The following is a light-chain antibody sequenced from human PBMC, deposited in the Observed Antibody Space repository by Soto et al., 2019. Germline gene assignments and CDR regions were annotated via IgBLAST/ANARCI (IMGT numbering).Light chain of an antibody. Sequence: QSVLTQPASVSGSPGQSITISCTGTSSDVGGYNYVSWYQQHPGKAPKLMIYEVSNRPSGVSNRFSGSKSGNTASLTISGLQAEDEADYYCSSYTSSSPLGFGTGTKLTVL. CDR3: SSYTSSSPLG. V-gene: IGLV2-14*01. CDR1: SSDVGGYNY. CDR2: EVS. J-gene: IGLJ1*01.